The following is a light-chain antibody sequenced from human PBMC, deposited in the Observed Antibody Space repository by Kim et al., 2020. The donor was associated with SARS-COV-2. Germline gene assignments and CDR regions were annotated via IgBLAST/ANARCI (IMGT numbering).Light chain of an antibody. V-gene: IGKV3-11*01. CDR3: QQRSNKHPRIT. CDR2: DAS. J-gene: IGKJ4*01. CDR1: QSVSSY. Sequence: EIVLTQSPATLSLSPGERATLSCRASQSVSSYLAWYQQKPGQAPRLLIYDASNRATGIPARFSGSGSGTDFTLTISSLEPEDFAVYYCQQRSNKHPRITFGGGTKVDIK.